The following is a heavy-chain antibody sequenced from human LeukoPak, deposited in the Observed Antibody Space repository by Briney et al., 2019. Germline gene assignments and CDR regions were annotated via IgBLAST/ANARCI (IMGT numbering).Heavy chain of an antibody. V-gene: IGHV3-7*01. Sequence: PGGSLRLSCAASGFTFSSYWMSWVRQAPGKGLEWVANIKQDGSEKYYVDSVKGRFTISRDNAKNSLYLQMNSLRAEDTAVYYCARDHPYQLPVGGLGYYYYMDVWGKGTTVTVSS. CDR2: IKQDGSEK. CDR1: GFTFSSYW. D-gene: IGHD2-2*01. J-gene: IGHJ6*03. CDR3: ARDHPYQLPVGGLGYYYYMDV.